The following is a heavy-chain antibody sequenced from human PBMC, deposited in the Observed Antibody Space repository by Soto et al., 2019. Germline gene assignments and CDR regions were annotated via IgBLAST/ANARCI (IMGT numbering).Heavy chain of an antibody. CDR2: IWYDGSNK. CDR3: ARSMSGSYLIYGMDV. V-gene: IGHV3-33*01. CDR1: GFTFSSYG. Sequence: QVQLVESGGGVVQPGRSLRLSCAASGFTFSSYGMHWVRQTPGKGLEWVAVIWYDGSNKYYADSVKGRFTISRDNSKNTLYLQMNSLRAEDTAVYYCARSMSGSYLIYGMDVWGQGTTVTVS. D-gene: IGHD1-26*01. J-gene: IGHJ6*02.